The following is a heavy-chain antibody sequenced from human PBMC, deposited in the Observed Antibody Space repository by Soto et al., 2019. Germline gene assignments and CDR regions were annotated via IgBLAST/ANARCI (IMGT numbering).Heavy chain of an antibody. V-gene: IGHV4-59*01. CDR1: GGSITSYH. D-gene: IGHD5-18*01. J-gene: IGHJ5*02. Sequence: SETLSLTCIVSGGSITSYHWSWIRQFPGKGLEWIAYTSYTGNTNYNPSLQSRVTISIDTSKNQLSLKMTSMTAADTAVYYCARFIELRGYSYGFADNWFDPWGQGTLVTVSS. CDR2: TSYTGNT. CDR3: ARFIELRGYSYGFADNWFDP.